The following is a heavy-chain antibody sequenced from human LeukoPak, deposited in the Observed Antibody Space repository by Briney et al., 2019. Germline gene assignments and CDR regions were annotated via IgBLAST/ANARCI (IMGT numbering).Heavy chain of an antibody. Sequence: SETLSLTXTVSGGSISSYYWSWIRQTAGKGLEWIGRIYTSGSTNYNPSLKSRVTMSVDTSKNQFSLKLSSVTAADTAVYYCASIAAAGTWVDDYWGQGTLVTVSS. V-gene: IGHV4-4*07. D-gene: IGHD6-13*01. CDR3: ASIAAAGTWVDDY. CDR2: IYTSGST. CDR1: GGSISSYY. J-gene: IGHJ4*02.